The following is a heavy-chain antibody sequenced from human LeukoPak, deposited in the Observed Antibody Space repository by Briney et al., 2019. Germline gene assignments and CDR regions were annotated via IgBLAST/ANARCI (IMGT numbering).Heavy chain of an antibody. CDR2: ISSNGGST. CDR3: ARGGVI. J-gene: IGHJ4*02. CDR1: GFTFSSYA. D-gene: IGHD3-3*01. V-gene: IGHV3-64*01. Sequence: GSLRLSCAASGFTFSSYAMHWVRQAPGKGLEYVSAISSNGGSTYYANSVKGRFTISRDNSKNTLYLQMGSLRAEDMAVYYCARGGVIWGQGTLVTVSS.